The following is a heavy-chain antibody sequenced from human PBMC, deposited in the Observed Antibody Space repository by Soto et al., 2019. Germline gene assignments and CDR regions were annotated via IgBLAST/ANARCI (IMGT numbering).Heavy chain of an antibody. Sequence: GASVKVSCKASGGTFSSYAISWVRQAPGQGLEWMGGIIPIFGTANYAQKFQGRVTITADESTSTAYMELSSLRSEDTAVYYCARAVPAAMRYFDYYYGMDVWGQGTTVTVSS. V-gene: IGHV1-69*13. CDR2: IIPIFGTA. D-gene: IGHD2-2*01. CDR1: GGTFSSYA. CDR3: ARAVPAAMRYFDYYYGMDV. J-gene: IGHJ6*02.